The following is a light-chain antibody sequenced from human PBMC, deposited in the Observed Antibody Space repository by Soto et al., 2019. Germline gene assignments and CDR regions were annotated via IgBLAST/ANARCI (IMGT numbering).Light chain of an antibody. J-gene: IGKJ4*01. CDR3: QQFGSYPLT. V-gene: IGKV3-20*01. CDR1: QSVRNNY. Sequence: EIVLTQSPGTLSLSPGERATLSFRSSQSVRNNYLAWYQQQPGQAPRFLIFATSNRATGIPDRFSGGGSGTDFTLTISRLEPEDFAVYYCQQFGSYPLTFGGGTKV. CDR2: ATS.